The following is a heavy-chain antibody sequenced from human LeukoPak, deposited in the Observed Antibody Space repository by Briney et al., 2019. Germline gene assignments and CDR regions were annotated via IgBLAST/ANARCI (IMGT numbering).Heavy chain of an antibody. J-gene: IGHJ4*02. CDR1: GFTFSSHS. D-gene: IGHD6-19*01. CDR3: AKFETVAVIVMDF. Sequence: PGGSLRLSCAGSGFTFSSHSSNWVRQAPGKGLEWVSSISGDSHHIFYADSVKGRFTISRDNAKNSLYLQVNSLKAEDTAVYYCAKFETVAVIVMDFWGQGTLVTVSS. V-gene: IGHV3-21*01. CDR2: ISGDSHHI.